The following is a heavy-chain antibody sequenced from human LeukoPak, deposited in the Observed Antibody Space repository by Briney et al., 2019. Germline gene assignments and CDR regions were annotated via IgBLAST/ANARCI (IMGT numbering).Heavy chain of an antibody. CDR2: IYYSGRT. V-gene: IGHV4-39*01. CDR1: GGSISSSSYY. CDR3: VRGVTMIVVVIHDWYFDL. J-gene: IGHJ2*01. D-gene: IGHD3-22*01. Sequence: PSETLSLTCTVSGGSISSSSYYWGWIRQPPGKGLEWIGNIYYSGRTYYNPSLKSRVTISVDTPKNQFSLKLSSVTAADTAVYYCVRGVTMIVVVIHDWYFDLWGRGTLVTVSS.